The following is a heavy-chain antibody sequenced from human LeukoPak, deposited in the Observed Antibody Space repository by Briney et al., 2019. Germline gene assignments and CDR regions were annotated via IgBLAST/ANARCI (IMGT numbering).Heavy chain of an antibody. Sequence: GGSLRLSCAASGFTFSSYDMSWIRQAPGKGLEWVSYISSSGNSISYADSVKGRFTISRDNAKNSLFLQMNSLRAEDTAVYYCARDQVSIAGTGIDYWGQGTLVTVSS. CDR3: ARDQVSIAGTGIDY. J-gene: IGHJ4*02. V-gene: IGHV3-11*04. D-gene: IGHD6-13*01. CDR1: GFTFSSYD. CDR2: ISSSGNSI.